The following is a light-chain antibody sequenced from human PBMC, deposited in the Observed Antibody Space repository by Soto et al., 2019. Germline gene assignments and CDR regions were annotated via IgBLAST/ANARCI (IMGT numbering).Light chain of an antibody. J-gene: IGKJ1*01. CDR3: QQYNNWPST. Sequence: ETMMTQSPGTLSVSAGERATLSCRASQSIRTNLAWYQQKPGQAPRLLIFGASTRATGVPARFSGSGSGTEFTLTISSLQSEDFAVYYCQQYNNWPSTFGQDTKVDIK. CDR2: GAS. CDR1: QSIRTN. V-gene: IGKV3-15*01.